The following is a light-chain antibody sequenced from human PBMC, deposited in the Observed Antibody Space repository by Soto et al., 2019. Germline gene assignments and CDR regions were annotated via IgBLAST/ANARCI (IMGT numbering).Light chain of an antibody. CDR3: HQSYSTPRP. Sequence: IQMSQSPSSLSAYVGDRVTITCRANQSVSYSLNWYQQKPGKVPKLLIYAASSLRSGVPSRISGSGSGTDFTLTISSLQPEDFATYYCHQSYSTPRPFGQ. CDR1: QSVSYS. CDR2: AAS. V-gene: IGKV1-39*01. J-gene: IGKJ1*01.